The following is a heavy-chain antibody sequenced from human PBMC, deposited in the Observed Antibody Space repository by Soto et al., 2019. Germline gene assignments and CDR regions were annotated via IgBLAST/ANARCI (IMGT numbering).Heavy chain of an antibody. CDR2: ISYDRNYK. D-gene: IGHD3-22*01. V-gene: IGHV3-30*18. Sequence: QVQLVESGGGVVQPGRSLRLSCAASGFTFSSYGMHWVRQAPGKGLEWVAIISYDRNYKHHADSVKGRLTISRDNSKNTLYLQMNSLRAEDTAVYYCGKVSTYYYDSTFDFWGQGTLVTVSS. CDR3: GKVSTYYYDSTFDF. CDR1: GFTFSSYG. J-gene: IGHJ4*02.